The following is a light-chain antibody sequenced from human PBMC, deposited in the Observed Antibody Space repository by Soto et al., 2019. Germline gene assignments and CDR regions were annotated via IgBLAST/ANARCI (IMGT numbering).Light chain of an antibody. V-gene: IGKV1-17*01. CDR1: QGIGNH. Sequence: DIPMPQSPPSLSASVGDRVTITCRAGQGIGNHLGWYQQKPGKAPKLLIYRASTLKSGVPARFSGSGSGTEFTLTISSLEPEDFAAYYCQQYGSLSVAFGRGTKVDIK. J-gene: IGKJ1*01. CDR3: QQYGSLSVA. CDR2: RAS.